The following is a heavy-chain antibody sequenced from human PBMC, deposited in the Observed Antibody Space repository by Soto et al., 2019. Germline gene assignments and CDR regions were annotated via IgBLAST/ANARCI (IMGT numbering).Heavy chain of an antibody. Sequence: SETLSLTCTVSGGSISSGDDYWSWIRQPPGKGLEWIGYIYYSGSTYYNPSLKSRVTISVDTSKNQFSLKLSSVTAADTAVYYCARSLRFLEWLPKYNWFDPWGQGTLVTVSS. CDR2: IYYSGST. J-gene: IGHJ5*02. D-gene: IGHD3-3*01. V-gene: IGHV4-30-4*01. CDR1: GGSISSGDDY. CDR3: ARSLRFLEWLPKYNWFDP.